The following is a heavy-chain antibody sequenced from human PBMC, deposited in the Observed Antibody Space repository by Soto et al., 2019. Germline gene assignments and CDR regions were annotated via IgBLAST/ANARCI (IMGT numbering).Heavy chain of an antibody. CDR3: ARQGIPCSSGSGDYFYCYCNYMDV. Sequence: QAQLVQSVAEVKKPGASVKVSCKASGYTFTNYAVHWLRQAPGQALEWIGWLNAGNGDTKYSPPFQDRVTITRDTSASKAYMELSSLRSEDTAVYYCARQGIPCSSGSGDYFYCYCNYMDVWGKGTTVTVSS. CDR2: LNAGNGDT. D-gene: IGHD3-10*01. J-gene: IGHJ6*03. V-gene: IGHV1-3*01. CDR1: GYTFTNYA.